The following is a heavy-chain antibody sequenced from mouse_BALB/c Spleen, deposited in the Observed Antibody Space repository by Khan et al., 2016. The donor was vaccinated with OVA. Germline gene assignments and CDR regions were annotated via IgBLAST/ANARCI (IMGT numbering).Heavy chain of an antibody. J-gene: IGHJ3*01. D-gene: IGHD4-1*01. V-gene: IGHV5-6*01. CDR3: ASHLTGSFAY. CDR1: GSTFSAYG. Sequence: EVELVESGGDLLKPGGSLSLSCPASGSTFSAYGMAWVRQAPDKKLEWVATFIIDGGYTYYPDTVKGRFTISRNNAENTLSLQMSSLKSEDTAIYYCASHLTGSFAYWGQGTLVTVSA. CDR2: FIIDGGYT.